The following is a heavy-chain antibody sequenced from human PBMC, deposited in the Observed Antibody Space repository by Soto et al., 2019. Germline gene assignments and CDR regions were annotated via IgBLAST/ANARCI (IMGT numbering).Heavy chain of an antibody. CDR3: AKAIYFYSSSPDMLGMDV. J-gene: IGHJ6*02. D-gene: IGHD6-6*01. CDR2: ISYDGSNK. V-gene: IGHV3-30*18. CDR1: GFTFSSYG. Sequence: QVQLVESGGGVVQPGRSLRLSCAASGFTFSSYGMHWVRQAPGTGLEWVEVISYDGSNKYYADSVKGRFTIARDNSKNKLYMQMNSLRAEDTAVYYCAKAIYFYSSSPDMLGMDVWGQGTTVIVAS.